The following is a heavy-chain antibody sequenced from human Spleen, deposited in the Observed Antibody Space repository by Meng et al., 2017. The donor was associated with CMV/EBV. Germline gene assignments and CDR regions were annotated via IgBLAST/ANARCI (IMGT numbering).Heavy chain of an antibody. CDR1: GGTFSSYA. V-gene: IGHV1-69*05. CDR2: IIPIFGTA. J-gene: IGHJ4*02. CDR3: ALYSSGYYGPGY. D-gene: IGHD3-22*01. Sequence: CKASGGTFSSYAISWVRQAPGQGLEWMGGIIPIFGTANYAQKFQGRVTITTDESTSTAYMELSSLRSEDTAVYYCALYSSGYYGPGYWGQGALVTVSS.